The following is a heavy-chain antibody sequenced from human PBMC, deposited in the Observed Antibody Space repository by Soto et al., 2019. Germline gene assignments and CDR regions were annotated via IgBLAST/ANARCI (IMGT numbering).Heavy chain of an antibody. J-gene: IGHJ4*02. CDR3: AREGRHVVGPDAYSFEY. V-gene: IGHV3-30*03. CDR2: VSDDGYTT. D-gene: IGHD2-2*01. CDR1: GFIFSTYG. Sequence: QVRLVESGGGVVQPGRSLRLSCAASGFIFSTYGMHWVRQAPGKGLQWVAVVSDDGYTTYYAESVKGRFTVSRDSTKNTLYLQMSNLRIEDTAVYYCAREGRHVVGPDAYSFEYWGQGTLVTVSS.